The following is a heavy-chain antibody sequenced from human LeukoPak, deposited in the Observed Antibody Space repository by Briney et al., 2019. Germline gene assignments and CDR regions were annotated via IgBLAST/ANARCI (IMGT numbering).Heavy chain of an antibody. J-gene: IGHJ4*02. CDR1: GYPFTDYY. CDR2: INPNSGFT. D-gene: IGHD2-2*01. Sequence: ASVTVSFTSSGYPFTDYYLHWVRQAPGQGLEWMGWINPNSGFTNYAQKFQGRVTMTRDTSISTAYMELSRLRSDGTAVYYCARLADCSSSSCRSFDYWGQGTLVTVSS. V-gene: IGHV1-2*02. CDR3: ARLADCSSSSCRSFDY.